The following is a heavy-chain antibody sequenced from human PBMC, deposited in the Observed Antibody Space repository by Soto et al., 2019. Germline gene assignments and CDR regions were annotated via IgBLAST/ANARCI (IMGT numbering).Heavy chain of an antibody. V-gene: IGHV3-23*01. CDR3: XXXXXXYSASVDN. CDR2: ISARGGSL. D-gene: IGHD1-26*01. Sequence: EVQLLESGGGLVQPGGSLRLSCAASGFSFSSYAMVXXRQAPGKGLEWVSVISARGGSLYFADSVKGRFTISRDNSKXXXXXXXXXXXXXXXXXXXXXXXXXXYSASVDNWGQGTLVVVSS. CDR1: GFSFSSYA. J-gene: IGHJ4*02.